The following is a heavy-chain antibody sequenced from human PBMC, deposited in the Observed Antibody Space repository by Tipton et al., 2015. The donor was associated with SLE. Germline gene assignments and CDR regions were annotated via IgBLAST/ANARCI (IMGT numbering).Heavy chain of an antibody. Sequence: TLSLTCAVYGGSFSGYYWSWIRQPPGKGLEWIGEINHSGSTNYNTSLKSRVTISVDTSKNQFSLKLSSVTAADTAVYYGARESSYGAFDIWGQETMVTVSS. CDR3: ARESSYGAFDI. CDR2: INHSGST. CDR1: GGSFSGYY. J-gene: IGHJ3*02. D-gene: IGHD5-18*01. V-gene: IGHV4-34*01.